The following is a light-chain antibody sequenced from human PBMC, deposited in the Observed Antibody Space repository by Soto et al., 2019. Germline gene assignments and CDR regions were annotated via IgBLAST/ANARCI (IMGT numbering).Light chain of an antibody. Sequence: EIVLTQSPGSLSLSLGERATLSCRASQSVDSAFFAWYQQKPGQPPRLLMYGASRRATGIPDRVSGSGSGTDFTLTISRLEPEDFDLYHCQQNASPLTFGQGTKVEI. V-gene: IGKV3-20*01. CDR3: QQNASPLT. CDR1: QSVDSAF. CDR2: GAS. J-gene: IGKJ1*01.